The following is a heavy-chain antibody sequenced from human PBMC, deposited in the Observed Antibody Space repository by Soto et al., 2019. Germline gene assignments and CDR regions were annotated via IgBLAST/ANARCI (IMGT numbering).Heavy chain of an antibody. V-gene: IGHV1-69*13. CDR1: GGTFSSYA. CDR2: IIPIFGTA. CDR3: ARETVATDAFDI. D-gene: IGHD4-4*01. Sequence: SVKVSCKASGGTFSSYASSWVRQAPGQGLEWMGGIIPIFGTANYAQKFQGRVTITADESTSTAYMELSSLRSEDTAVYYCARETVATDAFDIWGQGTMVTVSS. J-gene: IGHJ3*02.